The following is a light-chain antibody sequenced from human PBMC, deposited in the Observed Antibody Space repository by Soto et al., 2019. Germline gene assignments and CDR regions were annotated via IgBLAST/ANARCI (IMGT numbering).Light chain of an antibody. CDR2: GAS. CDR1: QSVSRT. CDR3: QQDKNWPPIT. J-gene: IGKJ5*01. V-gene: IGKV3D-15*01. Sequence: DIVMTQSPATLSVSPGERVTLSCRASQSVSRTLAWYQQTPGQPPRLLIFGASTRANGIPARFSGSGSGTEFTPTISSLQSEDFAVYYCQQDKNWPPITFGQGTRLEVK.